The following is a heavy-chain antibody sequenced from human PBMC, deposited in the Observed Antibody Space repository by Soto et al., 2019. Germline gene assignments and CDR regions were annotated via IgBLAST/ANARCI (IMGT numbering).Heavy chain of an antibody. Sequence: GGSLRLSCAASGFNVSSNYMSWVRQAPGKGLEWVSVIYSGGSTYYADSVKGRFTISRDNSKNTLYLQMNSLRAEDTAVYYCASRYYYGSGSYRYFDYWGQGTLVTVSS. CDR2: IYSGGST. D-gene: IGHD3-10*01. V-gene: IGHV3-53*01. J-gene: IGHJ4*02. CDR3: ASRYYYGSGSYRYFDY. CDR1: GFNVSSNY.